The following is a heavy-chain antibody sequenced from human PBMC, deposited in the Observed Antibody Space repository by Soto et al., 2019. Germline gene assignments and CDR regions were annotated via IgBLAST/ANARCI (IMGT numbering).Heavy chain of an antibody. CDR1: GGTFSSYT. D-gene: IGHD2-15*01. V-gene: IGHV1-69*04. CDR2: IIPILGIA. J-gene: IGHJ4*02. CDR3: ARDDCSGGSCYLDF. Sequence: GASVKVSCKASGGTFSSYTISWVRQAPGQGLEWMGRIIPILGIANYAQKFQGRVTITADKSTSTAYMELRSLRSDDTAVYYCARDDCSGGSCYLDFWGQGTLVTVSS.